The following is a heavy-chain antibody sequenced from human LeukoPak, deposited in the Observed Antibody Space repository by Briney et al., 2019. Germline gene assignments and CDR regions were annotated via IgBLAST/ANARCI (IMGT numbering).Heavy chain of an antibody. Sequence: SGPTLVNPPPTLTLTCTLSGYSLTTLGVGVGWIRQSPGKALEWLSLNYWDDNKYSSPSLKSRPTITKDTSKNQVVISMTNMEPMDTATYYSAQRGSGSFGWFDPWGQGTLVTVSS. CDR3: AQRGSGSFGWFDP. D-gene: IGHD1-26*01. V-gene: IGHV2-5*02. CDR1: GYSLTTLGVG. J-gene: IGHJ5*02. CDR2: NYWDDNK.